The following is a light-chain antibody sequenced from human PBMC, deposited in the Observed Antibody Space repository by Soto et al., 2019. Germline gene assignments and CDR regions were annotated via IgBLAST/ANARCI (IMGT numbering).Light chain of an antibody. J-gene: IGLJ1*01. Sequence: QSVLTQPASVSGSPGQSITISCTGTSSDVGGYNYVSWYQQHPGKAPKLMIYDVSNRPSGVSNRFSGSKSGHTASLTISGLQAEDEADYYCSSYTSISTLVFGTGTKVTVL. CDR2: DVS. CDR3: SSYTSISTLV. CDR1: SSDVGGYNY. V-gene: IGLV2-14*01.